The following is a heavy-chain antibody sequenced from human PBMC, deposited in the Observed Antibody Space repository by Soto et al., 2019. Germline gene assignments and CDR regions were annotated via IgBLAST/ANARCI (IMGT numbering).Heavy chain of an antibody. V-gene: IGHV5-51*01. Sequence: PGESLKISCKGSGYNFSKYWIGWVRQMPGKGLEWMGIIWPGDSDTRYGPSFQGQVNISVDTSTSTAYMELRSLRSDDTAVYYCARSFPYYGSGSGDGWFDPWGQGTLVTVSS. CDR3: ARSFPYYGSGSGDGWFDP. J-gene: IGHJ5*02. CDR1: GYNFSKYW. D-gene: IGHD3-10*01. CDR2: IWPGDSDT.